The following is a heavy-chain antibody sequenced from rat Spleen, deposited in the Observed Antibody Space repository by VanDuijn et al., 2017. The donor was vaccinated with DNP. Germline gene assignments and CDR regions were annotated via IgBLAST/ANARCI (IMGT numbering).Heavy chain of an antibody. Sequence: QVQLKESGPGLVQPSQTLSLTCTVSGFSLTTYGVSWVRQPPGKGLEWIAAISSGGNTYYNSALKSRLSISRDTSKSQVFLKMNSLQTEDTAIYFCTTHTPDAWGQGTSVTVSS. CDR3: TTHTPDA. V-gene: IGHV2S12*01. J-gene: IGHJ4*01. CDR2: ISSGGNT. CDR1: GFSLTTYG. D-gene: IGHD1-4*01.